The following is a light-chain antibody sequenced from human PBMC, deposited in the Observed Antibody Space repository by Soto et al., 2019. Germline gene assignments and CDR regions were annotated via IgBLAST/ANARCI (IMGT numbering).Light chain of an antibody. CDR3: QHLNAYPLT. CDR1: QTISSW. J-gene: IGKJ5*01. CDR2: DAS. Sequence: DIQMTHTPSTRCATVGDRVSIGCRASQTISSWLAWYQQKPGKAPRLLIHDASSLESGVPSRFSGSGPGTEFTLTISSLQPEDFPTYYCQHLNAYPLTFGQPTRLEI. V-gene: IGKV1-5*01.